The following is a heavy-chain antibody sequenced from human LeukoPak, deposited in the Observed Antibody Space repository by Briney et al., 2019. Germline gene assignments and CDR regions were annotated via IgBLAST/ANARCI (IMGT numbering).Heavy chain of an antibody. CDR1: GGSISSGDYY. J-gene: IGHJ4*02. Sequence: SQTLSLTCTVSGGSISSGDYYWSWIRQPPGKGLEWIGYIYYSGSTYYNPSLKSRVTISVDTSKNQFSLKLSSVTAADTAAYYCAGASTVVTQLDYWGQGTLVTVSS. D-gene: IGHD4-23*01. CDR2: IYYSGST. V-gene: IGHV4-30-4*01. CDR3: AGASTVVTQLDY.